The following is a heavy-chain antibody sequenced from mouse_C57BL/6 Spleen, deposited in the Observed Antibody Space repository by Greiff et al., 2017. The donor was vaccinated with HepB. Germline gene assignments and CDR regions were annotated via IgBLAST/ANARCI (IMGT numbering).Heavy chain of an antibody. Sequence: VQLQQSGPELVKPGASVKISCKASGYAFSSSWMNWVKQRPGKGLEWIGRIYPGDGDTNYNGKFKGKATLTADKSSSTAYMQLSSLTSEDSAVYFCARSYSNYGAMDYWGQGTSGTVSS. D-gene: IGHD2-5*01. CDR1: GYAFSSSW. V-gene: IGHV1-82*01. CDR2: IYPGDGDT. CDR3: ARSYSNYGAMDY. J-gene: IGHJ4*01.